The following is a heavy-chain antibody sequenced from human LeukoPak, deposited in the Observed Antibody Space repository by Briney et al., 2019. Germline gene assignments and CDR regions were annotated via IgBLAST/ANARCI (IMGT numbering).Heavy chain of an antibody. J-gene: IGHJ4*02. Sequence: GGSLRLSCAASGFTFSSYGMHWVRQAPGKGLEWVAVISYDGSNKYYADSVKGRFTISRDNSKNTLYLQMNSLRAEDTAVYYCAKDHEGGSSWLSYFDYWGQGTLVTVSS. CDR3: AKDHEGGSSWLSYFDY. CDR1: GFTFSSYG. CDR2: ISYDGSNK. D-gene: IGHD6-13*01. V-gene: IGHV3-30*18.